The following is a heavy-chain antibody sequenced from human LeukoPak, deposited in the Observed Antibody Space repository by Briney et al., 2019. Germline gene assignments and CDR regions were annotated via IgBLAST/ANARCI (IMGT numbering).Heavy chain of an antibody. Sequence: GGSLRLSCAASGFTFNSHWMSWVRQAPGKGLEWVANINKDGSEKYYVGSVEGRFTISRDNAKNPLFLQMNSLRAEDTAVYYCSRYNSGLSDYWGQGTLVTVSS. J-gene: IGHJ4*02. D-gene: IGHD6-19*01. CDR3: SRYNSGLSDY. V-gene: IGHV3-7*01. CDR2: INKDGSEK. CDR1: GFTFNSHW.